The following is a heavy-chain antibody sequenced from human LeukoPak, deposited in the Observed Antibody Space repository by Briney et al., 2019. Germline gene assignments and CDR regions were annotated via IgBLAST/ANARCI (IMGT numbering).Heavy chain of an antibody. J-gene: IGHJ4*02. Sequence: QAGGSLRLSCAASGFTFSSYAMHWVRQAPGKGLEWVAVISYDGSNKYYADSVKGRFTISRDNSKNTLYLQMNSLRAKDTAVYYCARDPADTVVRGALDYWGQGTLVTVSS. CDR3: ARDPADTVVRGALDY. CDR2: ISYDGSNK. D-gene: IGHD3-10*01. CDR1: GFTFSSYA. V-gene: IGHV3-30*04.